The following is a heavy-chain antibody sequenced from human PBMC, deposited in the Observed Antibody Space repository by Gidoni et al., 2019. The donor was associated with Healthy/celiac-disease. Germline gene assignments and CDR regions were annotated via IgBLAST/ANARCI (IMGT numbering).Heavy chain of an antibody. CDR2: IIPILGLA. CDR3: ARDQGGYSGYGPFDY. V-gene: IGHV1-69*09. J-gene: IGHJ4*02. Sequence: QVQLVQSGAEVKQPGSSVKASCKASGGPSSSYAISWVLQAPGQGLAWLGRIIPILGLANYAQKFQGRATITADKSTSTAYMELSSLRAEDTAVYYCARDQGGYSGYGPFDYWGQGTLVTVSS. CDR1: GGPSSSYA. D-gene: IGHD5-12*01.